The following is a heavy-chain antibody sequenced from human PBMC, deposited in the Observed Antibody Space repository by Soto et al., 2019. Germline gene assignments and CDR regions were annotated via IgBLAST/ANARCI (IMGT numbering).Heavy chain of an antibody. D-gene: IGHD3-10*01. V-gene: IGHV4-59*01. CDR2: IYYSGTT. CDR3: ARESYYGSGATVVAY. CDR1: GGSISGYY. J-gene: IGHJ4*02. Sequence: QVQLQESGPGLERPSETLSLTCTVSGGSISGYYWSWIRQPPGKGLEWIGYIYYSGTTSYNPSLNSRVTMSVDTSKNQFSLKVNSVTAADTAVYYCARESYYGSGATVVAYWGQGTLVTVSS.